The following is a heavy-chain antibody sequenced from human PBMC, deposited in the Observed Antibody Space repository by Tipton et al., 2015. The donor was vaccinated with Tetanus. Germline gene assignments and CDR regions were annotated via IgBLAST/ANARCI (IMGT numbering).Heavy chain of an antibody. V-gene: IGHV4-39*07. J-gene: IGHJ4*02. CDR2: VNQSGST. D-gene: IGHD3-3*01. Sequence: TLSLPCIVSGGSMSGSGHYGAWVRQSPGKGLEWIGEVNQSGSTKYNPSFNSRAAISVDTSKSQFSLRVRSVTAADTAVYYCARGRTMSGVVAPFDLWGQGTQVTVSS. CDR1: GGSMSGSGHY. CDR3: ARGRTMSGVVAPFDL.